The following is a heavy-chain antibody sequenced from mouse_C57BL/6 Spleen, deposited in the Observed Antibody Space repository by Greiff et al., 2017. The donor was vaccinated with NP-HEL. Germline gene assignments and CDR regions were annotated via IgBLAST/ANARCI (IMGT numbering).Heavy chain of an antibody. V-gene: IGHV5-17*01. D-gene: IGHD6-5*01. J-gene: IGHJ4*01. CDR2: ISSGSSTI. CDR3: GRRPYAHAIDD. Sequence: EVKVVESGGGLVKPGGSLKLSCAASGFTFSDYGMHWVRQAPEKGLEWVAYISSGSSTIYYADTVKGRFTISRDNAKNTLFLQMTSLRSEDTAMYYCGRRPYAHAIDDWGQGTSVTVSS. CDR1: GFTFSDYG.